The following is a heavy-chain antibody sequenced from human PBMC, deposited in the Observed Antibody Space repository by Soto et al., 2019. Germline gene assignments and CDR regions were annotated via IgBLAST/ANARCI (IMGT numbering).Heavy chain of an antibody. V-gene: IGHV3-9*01. J-gene: IGHJ6*02. CDR2: ITWNSGRI. CDR1: GFIFDDYA. Sequence: PGGSLRLSCAASGFIFDDYAMHWVRQAPGKGLEWVSGITWNSGRIGYADSVKGRFTISRDNAKNSLYLQMNSLNIDDTALYYCAGGRNYYNGMDVWGQGTTVTVSS. D-gene: IGHD3-16*01. CDR3: AGGRNYYNGMDV.